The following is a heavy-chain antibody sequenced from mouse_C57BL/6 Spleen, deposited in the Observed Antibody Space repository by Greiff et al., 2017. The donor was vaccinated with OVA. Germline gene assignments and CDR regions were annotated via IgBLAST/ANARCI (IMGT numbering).Heavy chain of an antibody. CDR2: ISYDGSN. CDR1: GYSITSGYY. CDR3: ARGRYDYDGAWFAY. V-gene: IGHV3-6*01. J-gene: IGHJ3*01. D-gene: IGHD2-4*01. Sequence: VQLQQSGPGLVKPSQSLSLTCSVTGYSITSGYYWNWIRQFPGNKLEWMGYISYDGSNNYNPSLKNRISITRDTSKNQFFLKLNSVTTEDTATYYCARGRYDYDGAWFAYWGQGTLVTVSA.